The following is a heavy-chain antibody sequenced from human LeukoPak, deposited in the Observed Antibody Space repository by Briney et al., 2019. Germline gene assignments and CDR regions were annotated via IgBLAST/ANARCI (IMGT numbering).Heavy chain of an antibody. CDR2: INYSGNT. Sequence: SETLSLTCAVYGGSLSGYYWTWIRQSPGKGLEWIGEINYSGNTNYNRSLKSRVTISADTSKNQFSLSLTSVTAADTAVYYCAREYYGSGSYYFDYWGQGTLVTVSS. CDR3: AREYYGSGSYYFDY. J-gene: IGHJ4*02. V-gene: IGHV4-34*01. D-gene: IGHD3-10*01. CDR1: GGSLSGYY.